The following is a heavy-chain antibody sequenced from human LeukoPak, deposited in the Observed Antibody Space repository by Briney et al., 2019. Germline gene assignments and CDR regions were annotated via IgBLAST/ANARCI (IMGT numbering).Heavy chain of an antibody. CDR2: ISNSGDST. CDR1: GFTFSSYA. J-gene: IGHJ4*02. D-gene: IGHD2-21*02. Sequence: GGSLRLSCAASGFTFSSYAMNWVRQAPGKGLEWVSIISNSGDSTIYADSVKGRFTISRDNSKNTLYLQMNSLRAEDTAMYYCAKGMGPYCDGDCSSRMFDFWGQGTLVTVSS. CDR3: AKGMGPYCDGDCSSRMFDF. V-gene: IGHV3-23*01.